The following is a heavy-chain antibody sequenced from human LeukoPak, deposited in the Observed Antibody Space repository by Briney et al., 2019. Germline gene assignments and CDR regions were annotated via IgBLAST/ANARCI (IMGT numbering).Heavy chain of an antibody. CDR1: GGSISSGSYH. CDR3: AREVDYSPPDQFEWFDP. CDR2: IYTSGST. Sequence: PSQTLSLTCTVSGGSISSGSYHWSWIRQPAGKGLEWIGRIYTSGSTNYNPSLKSRVTISVDTSKNQFSLKLSSVTAADTAVYYCAREVDYSPPDQFEWFDPWGQGTLVTVSS. J-gene: IGHJ5*02. V-gene: IGHV4-61*02. D-gene: IGHD2-15*01.